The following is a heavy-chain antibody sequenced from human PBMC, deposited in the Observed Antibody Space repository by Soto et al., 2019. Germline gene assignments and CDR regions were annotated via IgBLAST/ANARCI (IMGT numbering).Heavy chain of an antibody. D-gene: IGHD2-15*01. CDR2: ITSDSSNV. Sequence: EVQLVESGGGLVKPGGSLRLSCAASGFTFSTYSMNWVRQAPGKGLEWVSYITSDSSNVHYADSVKGRFTISRDNAKNSLSLQINTLRAEDTAVYYCARDLGVALATLTLDYWGQGTLVTVSS. CDR1: GFTFSTYS. J-gene: IGHJ4*02. V-gene: IGHV3-21*01. CDR3: ARDLGVALATLTLDY.